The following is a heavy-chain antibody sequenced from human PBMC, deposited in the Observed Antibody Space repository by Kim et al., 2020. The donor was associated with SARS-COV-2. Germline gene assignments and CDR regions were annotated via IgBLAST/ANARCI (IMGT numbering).Heavy chain of an antibody. CDR1: GYTFSDYA. V-gene: IGHV1-3*01. D-gene: IGHD1-1*01. CDR3: ARESARSTGPDFDY. CDR2: INADNTNT. J-gene: IGHJ4*02. Sequence: ASVKVSCKASGYTFSDYAMHWVRRAPGQRLEWMGWINADNTNTIYSEKLQGRVTITRDASASTAYMELSSLRSEDTALFYCARESARSTGPDFDYLGQGT.